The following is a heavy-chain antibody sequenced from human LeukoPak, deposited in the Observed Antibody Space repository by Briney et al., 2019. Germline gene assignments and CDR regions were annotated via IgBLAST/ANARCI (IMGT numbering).Heavy chain of an antibody. D-gene: IGHD3-22*01. V-gene: IGHV1-2*05. CDR1: GYTFTGYY. Sequence: ASVKVSCKASGYTFTGYYMHWVRQAPGQGLEWMGRINPNSGGTNYAQKFQGRVTMTRDTSISTAYMELSRLRSDDTVVYCCARAGYYYDSSGYSFDYWGQGTLVTVSS. J-gene: IGHJ4*02. CDR3: ARAGYYYDSSGYSFDY. CDR2: INPNSGGT.